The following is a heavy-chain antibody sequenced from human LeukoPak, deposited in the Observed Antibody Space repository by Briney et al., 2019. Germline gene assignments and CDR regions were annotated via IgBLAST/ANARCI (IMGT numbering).Heavy chain of an antibody. CDR2: ISWSSGSI. CDR1: GFTFDDYA. D-gene: IGHD3-10*01. J-gene: IGHJ6*02. Sequence: GGSLRLSCAASGFTFDDYAMHWVRQAPGKGLEWVSGISWSSGSIGYADSVKGRFTISRDNAKNSLYLQMNSLRAEDTALYYCAKDLIWFGELGDYGMDVWGQGTTVTVSS. V-gene: IGHV3-9*01. CDR3: AKDLIWFGELGDYGMDV.